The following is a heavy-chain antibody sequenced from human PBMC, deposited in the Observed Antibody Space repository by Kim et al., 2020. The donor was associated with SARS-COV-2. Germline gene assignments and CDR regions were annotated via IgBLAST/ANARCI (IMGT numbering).Heavy chain of an antibody. V-gene: IGHV4-4*07. CDR3: AGGPAMGIALYY. CDR2: VYSSGTT. CDR1: GGSISGYF. Sequence: SETLSLTCTVSGGSISGYFWSWIRQPAGETLEWVGRVYSSGTTVYNPSLERLLTLSIDSSRTQFSLSITSVTAATTVFYYCAGGPAMGIALYYLGQGTLV. D-gene: IGHD7-27*01. J-gene: IGHJ4*02.